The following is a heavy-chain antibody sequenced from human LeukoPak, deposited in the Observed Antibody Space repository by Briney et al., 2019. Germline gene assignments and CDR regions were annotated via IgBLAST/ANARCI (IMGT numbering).Heavy chain of an antibody. J-gene: IGHJ4*02. CDR1: GGSFSGYY. D-gene: IGHD4-23*01. CDR3: ARGGNSSSFDY. CDR2: INHSGST. V-gene: IGHV4-34*01. Sequence: SEILSLTCAVYGGSFSGYYWSWIRQPPGKGLEWIGEINHSGSTNYNPSLKSRVTISVDTSKNQFSLKLSSVTAADTAVYYCARGGNSSSFDYWGQGTLVTVSS.